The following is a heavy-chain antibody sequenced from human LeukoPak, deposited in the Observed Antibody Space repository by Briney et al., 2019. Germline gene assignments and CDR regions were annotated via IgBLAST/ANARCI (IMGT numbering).Heavy chain of an antibody. D-gene: IGHD6-6*01. CDR3: ARAWSSSYYYYYYMDV. Sequence: GGSLRLSCAASGFNFSIYSMTWVRQAPGKGLQWISYISSTGGTIYYADSVKGRFTISRDKAKNSLYLQMNSLRAEDTAVYYCARAWSSSYYYYYYMDVWGKGTTVTVSS. J-gene: IGHJ6*03. V-gene: IGHV3-48*01. CDR1: GFNFSIYS. CDR2: ISSTGGTI.